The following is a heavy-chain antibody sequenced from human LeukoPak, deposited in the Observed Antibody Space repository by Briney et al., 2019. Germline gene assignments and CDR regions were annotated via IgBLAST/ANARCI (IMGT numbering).Heavy chain of an antibody. CDR3: ARMSAFDI. Sequence: GESLRISCKGSGFSFTSYWIAWVRQMPGKGLEGMGIIFPGDCDTRYSPSFQGQVTISADKSISTTYLQSSSLKASDTAMYFCARMSAFDIWGQGTMVTVSS. CDR1: GFSFTSYW. CDR2: IFPGDCDT. J-gene: IGHJ3*02. V-gene: IGHV5-51*01.